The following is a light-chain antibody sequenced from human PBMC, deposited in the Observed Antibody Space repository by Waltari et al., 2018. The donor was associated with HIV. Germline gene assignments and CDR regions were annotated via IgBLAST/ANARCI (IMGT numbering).Light chain of an antibody. Sequence: QSALAQPPSASGSAGQSVTISCTGTSSDVGAYNYVSWYQQHPGQSPKLIIYDVTNRPTGVPDRFSGSKSGNTASLTVSGLQGEDEADYYCSSYADSDTPGVFGGGTKLTVL. CDR3: SSYADSDTPGV. J-gene: IGLJ3*02. CDR2: DVT. CDR1: SSDVGAYNY. V-gene: IGLV2-8*01.